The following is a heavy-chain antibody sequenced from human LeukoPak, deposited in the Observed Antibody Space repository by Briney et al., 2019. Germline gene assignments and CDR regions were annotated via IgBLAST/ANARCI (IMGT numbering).Heavy chain of an antibody. Sequence: GGSLRLSCAASGFTFSGYAMSWVRQAPGKGLEWVSAMSANGDSTYYVDSVRGRFTISRDNSKSTLYLQMNSLRAEDTAVYYCAKVGDYSNYYDYWGQGTLVTVSS. D-gene: IGHD4-11*01. CDR1: GFTFSGYA. J-gene: IGHJ4*02. CDR3: AKVGDYSNYYDY. V-gene: IGHV3-23*01. CDR2: MSANGDST.